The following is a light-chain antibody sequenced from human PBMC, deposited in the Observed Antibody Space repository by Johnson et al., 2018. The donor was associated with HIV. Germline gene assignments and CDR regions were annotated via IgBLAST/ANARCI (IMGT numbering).Light chain of an antibody. V-gene: IGLV1-51*02. CDR2: RNN. CDR3: GTWDSSLRSGF. Sequence: QLVLTQPPSASGPPGQRVTISCSGSGSNIGSNTVNWYQQLPGTAPKLLIYRNNERPSGIPDRFSGPKSGTSATLGITGLQTGYESDYYCGTWDSSLRSGFFGTGTKVTVL. CDR1: GSNIGSNT. J-gene: IGLJ1*01.